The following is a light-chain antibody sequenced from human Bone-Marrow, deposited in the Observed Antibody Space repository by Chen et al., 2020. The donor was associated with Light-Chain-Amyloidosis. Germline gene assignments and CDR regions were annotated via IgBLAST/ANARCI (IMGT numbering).Light chain of an antibody. CDR3: QSADSSGTYEVI. CDR2: RAT. J-gene: IGLJ2*01. CDR1: DLPTKY. Sequence: SYELTQPPSVSVSPGQTARITCSGDDLPTKYAYWYQQKPGQAPVLVIHRATERPSGISDRFSGSSAGTTATLTISGVPAEDEADYHCQSADSSGTYEVIFGGGTKLTVL. V-gene: IGLV3-25*03.